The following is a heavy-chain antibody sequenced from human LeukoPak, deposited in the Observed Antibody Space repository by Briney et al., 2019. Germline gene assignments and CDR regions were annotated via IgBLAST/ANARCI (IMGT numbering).Heavy chain of an antibody. J-gene: IGHJ4*02. CDR3: ARESGSVTSEVDFDY. CDR2: IRYDGSNK. D-gene: IGHD4-17*01. CDR1: GFTFSSYG. V-gene: IGHV3-30*02. Sequence: GGSLRLSCAASGFTFSSYGIHWVRRAPGKGLEWVAFIRYDGSNKYYTDSVKGRFTISRDNSKNTLYLQMNSLRAEDTAVYYCARESGSVTSEVDFDYWGQGTLVTVSS.